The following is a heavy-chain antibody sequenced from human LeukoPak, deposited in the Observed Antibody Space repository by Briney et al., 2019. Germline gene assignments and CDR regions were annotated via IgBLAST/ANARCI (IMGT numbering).Heavy chain of an antibody. V-gene: IGHV4-30-4*01. CDR2: IYYSGST. D-gene: IGHD3-10*01. J-gene: IGHJ5*02. CDR3: ARFADYYGSGSAWFDP. Sequence: SETLSLTCTVSGGSISSGDYYWSWIRQPPGKGLEWIGYIYYSGSTYYNPSLKSRVTISVDTSKNQFSLKLSSVTAADTVVYYCARFADYYGSGSAWFDPWGQGTLVTVSS. CDR1: GGSISSGDYY.